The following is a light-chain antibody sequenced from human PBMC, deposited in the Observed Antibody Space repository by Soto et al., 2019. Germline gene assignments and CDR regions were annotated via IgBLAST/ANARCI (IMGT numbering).Light chain of an antibody. J-gene: IGLJ2*01. Sequence: SALTQPPSASGSPGQSVTISCTGTSSDVGGYNYVSWYQQHPGKAPKLMIYEVSKRPSGVPDRFSGSKSGNTASLTVSGLQAEDEADYYCSSYAGSNINVVFGGGTKLTVL. CDR2: EVS. CDR1: SSDVGGYNY. CDR3: SSYAGSNINVV. V-gene: IGLV2-8*01.